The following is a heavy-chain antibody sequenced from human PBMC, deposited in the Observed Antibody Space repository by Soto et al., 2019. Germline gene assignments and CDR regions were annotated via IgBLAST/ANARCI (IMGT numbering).Heavy chain of an antibody. CDR3: ARDKNSYGYFDY. CDR1: GGTFSSYA. CDR2: IIPIFGTA. D-gene: IGHD5-18*01. Sequence: SVKVSCKASGGTFSSYAISWVRQAPGQGLEWMGGIIPIFGTANYAQKFQGRVTITADESTSTAYMELSSLRSEDTAVYYCARDKNSYGYFDYWGQGTLVTVSS. V-gene: IGHV1-69*13. J-gene: IGHJ4*02.